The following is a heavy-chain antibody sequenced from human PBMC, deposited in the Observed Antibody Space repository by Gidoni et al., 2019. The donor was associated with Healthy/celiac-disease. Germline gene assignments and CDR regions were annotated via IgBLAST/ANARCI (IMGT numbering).Heavy chain of an antibody. D-gene: IGHD4-17*01. CDR1: GVSVSTRGVG. J-gene: IGHJ3*02. Sequence: QITLKESGPTLVKPTQTLTLTCTVSGVSVSTRGVGVGWIRQPPGKALEWLALIYWNDDKRYSPSLKSRLTITKDTSKHQVVLTMTNMYPVDTATYYCARDDYGDYAGAFDIWGQGTMVTVSS. CDR2: IYWNDDK. CDR3: ARDDYGDYAGAFDI. V-gene: IGHV2-5*01.